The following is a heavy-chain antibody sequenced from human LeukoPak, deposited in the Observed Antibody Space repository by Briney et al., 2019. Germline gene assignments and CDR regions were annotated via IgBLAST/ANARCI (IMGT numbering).Heavy chain of an antibody. V-gene: IGHV4-39*01. CDR1: GGSISSHY. CDR3: ARPGVPAAMSSWFDP. CDR2: IYYSGST. J-gene: IGHJ5*02. D-gene: IGHD2-2*01. Sequence: KASETLSLTCTVSGGSISSHYWSWIRQPPGKGLEWIGSIYYSGSTYYNPSLKSRVTISVDTSKNQFSLKLSSVTAADTAVYYCARPGVPAAMSSWFDPWGQGTLVTVSS.